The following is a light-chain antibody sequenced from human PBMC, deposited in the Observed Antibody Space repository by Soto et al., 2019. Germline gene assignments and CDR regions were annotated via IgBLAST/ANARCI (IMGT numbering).Light chain of an antibody. Sequence: EIVLTQSPATLSLSPGGIATLSFRASQSISDTLAWYQQKPGQAPRLLIFGASSRATGVPARFSGSGSGTEFTLTINSLQSEDFAVYFCQQYDNLPLTFGPGTKVDIK. J-gene: IGKJ3*01. V-gene: IGKV3-15*01. CDR1: QSISDT. CDR2: GAS. CDR3: QQYDNLPLT.